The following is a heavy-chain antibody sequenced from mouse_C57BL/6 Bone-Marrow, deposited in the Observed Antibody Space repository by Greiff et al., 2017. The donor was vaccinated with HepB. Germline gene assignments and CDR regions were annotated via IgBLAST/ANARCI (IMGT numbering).Heavy chain of an antibody. V-gene: IGHV5-17*01. CDR1: GFTFSDYG. CDR3: ARGCGWLNAMDY. D-gene: IGHD2-3*01. J-gene: IGHJ4*01. Sequence: EVKLMESGGGLVKPGGSLKLSCAASGFTFSDYGMHWVRQAPEKGLEWVAYISSGSSTIYYADTVKGRFTISRDNAKNTLFLQMTSLRSEDTAMYYCARGCGWLNAMDYWGQGTSVTVSS. CDR2: ISSGSSTI.